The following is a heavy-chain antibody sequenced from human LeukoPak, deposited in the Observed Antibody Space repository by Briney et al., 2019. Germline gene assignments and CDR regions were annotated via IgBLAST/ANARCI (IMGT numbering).Heavy chain of an antibody. Sequence: SQTLSLTCSVSGGSISSGDYYWRWIRQPPGKGLEWIGYIYYTGNANNNPSLTSRLTMSLATSKNQFSLKLLSVTAADTAVYYCARAGDSSGYYVSWFDPWGQGTLVTVSS. CDR1: GGSISSGDYY. V-gene: IGHV4-30-4*01. D-gene: IGHD3-22*01. J-gene: IGHJ5*02. CDR2: IYYTGNA. CDR3: ARAGDSSGYYVSWFDP.